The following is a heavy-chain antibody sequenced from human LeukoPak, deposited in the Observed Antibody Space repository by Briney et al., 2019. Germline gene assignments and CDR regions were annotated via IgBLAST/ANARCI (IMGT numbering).Heavy chain of an antibody. D-gene: IGHD6-25*01. J-gene: IGHJ5*02. CDR3: ARGIPAAAGGNWFDP. Sequence: ASVKVSCKASGYTFTSYDINWVRQATGQGLEWMGWMNPNSGNTDYAQMFQGRVTMTSDTSISTAYMELSSLRSEDTAVYYCARGIPAAAGGNWFDPWGQGTLVTVSS. CDR1: GYTFTSYD. CDR2: MNPNSGNT. V-gene: IGHV1-8*01.